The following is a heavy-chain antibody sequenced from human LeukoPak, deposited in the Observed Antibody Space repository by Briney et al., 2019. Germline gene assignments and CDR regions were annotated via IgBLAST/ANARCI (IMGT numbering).Heavy chain of an antibody. CDR1: GGSFSGYY. Sequence: SETLSLTCAVYGGSFSGYYWSWIRQPPGKGLEWIGEINHSGSTSYNPSLKSRVTISVDTSKNQFSLKLSSVTAADTAVYYCARARAVAGPDYWGQGTLVTVSS. CDR3: ARARAVAGPDY. D-gene: IGHD6-19*01. J-gene: IGHJ4*02. V-gene: IGHV4-34*01. CDR2: INHSGST.